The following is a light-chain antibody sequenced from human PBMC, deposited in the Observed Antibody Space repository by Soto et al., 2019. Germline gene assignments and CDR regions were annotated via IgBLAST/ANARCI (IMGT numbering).Light chain of an antibody. CDR2: EDT. Sequence: QSVLTQPPSVSGAPGQRVTISCTGTSSDVGNYNLVSWYLHHPGKAPKLLIYEDTKRPSGVSNRFSGSRSGNTASLTVSGLQAEDETDYYCCSYAGSSTYVFGTGTKVTVL. CDR1: SSDVGNYNL. V-gene: IGLV2-23*01. CDR3: CSYAGSSTYV. J-gene: IGLJ1*01.